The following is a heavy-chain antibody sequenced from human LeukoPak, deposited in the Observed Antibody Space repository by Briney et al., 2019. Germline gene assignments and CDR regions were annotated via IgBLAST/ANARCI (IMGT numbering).Heavy chain of an antibody. J-gene: IGHJ4*02. CDR3: AKDSLPFIAAAGHVGDY. CDR2: ISWNSGSI. Sequence: GRSLTLACAASGFTFDDYAMHWVRQAPGKGLEWVSGISWNSGSIGYADSVKGRFTISRDNANNSLYLQMNSLRAEDTALYYCAKDSLPFIAAAGHVGDYWGQGTLVTVSS. V-gene: IGHV3-9*01. D-gene: IGHD6-13*01. CDR1: GFTFDDYA.